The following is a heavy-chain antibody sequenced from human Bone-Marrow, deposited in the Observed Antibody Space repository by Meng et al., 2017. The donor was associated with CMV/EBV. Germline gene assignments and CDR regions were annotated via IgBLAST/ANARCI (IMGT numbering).Heavy chain of an antibody. CDR2: IWYDGSNK. D-gene: IGHD2-21*01. CDR3: ARYCGGDCYSHSFDY. J-gene: IGHJ4*02. Sequence: GGSLRLSCAASGFTFSSYGMHWVRQAPGKGLEWVAVIWYDGSNKYYADSVKGRFTISRDNSKNTLYLQMNSLRAEDTAVYFCARYCGGDCYSHSFDYWGQGTLVTVSS. CDR1: GFTFSSYG. V-gene: IGHV3-33*01.